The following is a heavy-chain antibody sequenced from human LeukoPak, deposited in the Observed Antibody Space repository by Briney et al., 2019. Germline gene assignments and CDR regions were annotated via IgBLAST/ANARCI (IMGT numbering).Heavy chain of an antibody. V-gene: IGHV1-24*01. CDR2: FDPEDGET. CDR1: YTXTEXX. J-gene: IGHJ4*02. CDR3: ATDFGYN. D-gene: IGHD6-13*01. Sequence: YTXTEXXXXXXXXAXXKGLEWMGGFDPEDGETIYAQKFQGRVTMTEDTSTDTAYMELSSLRSEDTAVYYCATDFGYNWGQGTLVTVSS.